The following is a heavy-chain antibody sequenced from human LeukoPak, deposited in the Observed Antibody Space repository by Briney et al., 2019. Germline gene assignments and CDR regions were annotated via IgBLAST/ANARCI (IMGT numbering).Heavy chain of an antibody. D-gene: IGHD3-3*01. CDR3: ARGALFGVVPLPFDY. Sequence: GASVKVSCKASGYTFTSYGISWVRQAPGQGLEWMRWISAYNGNTNYAQKLQGRVTMTTDTSTSTAYMELRSLRSDDTAVYYCARGALFGVVPLPFDYWGQGTLVTVSS. V-gene: IGHV1-18*01. CDR2: ISAYNGNT. CDR1: GYTFTSYG. J-gene: IGHJ4*02.